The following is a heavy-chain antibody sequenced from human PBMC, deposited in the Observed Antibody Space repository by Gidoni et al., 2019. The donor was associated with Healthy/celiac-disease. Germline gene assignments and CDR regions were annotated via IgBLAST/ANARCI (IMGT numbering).Heavy chain of an antibody. V-gene: IGHV3-30*18. CDR3: AKDPLDY. Sequence: GLEWVAVISYDGSNKYYADSVKGRFTISRDNSKNTLYLQMNSLRAEDTAVYYCAKDPLDYWGQGTLVTVSS. CDR2: ISYDGSNK. J-gene: IGHJ4*02.